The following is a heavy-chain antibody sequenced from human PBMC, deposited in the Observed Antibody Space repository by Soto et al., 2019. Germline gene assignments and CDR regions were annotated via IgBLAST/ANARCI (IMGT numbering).Heavy chain of an antibody. V-gene: IGHV3-23*01. Sequence: EVQLWESGGGLIQPGGSLRLSCAASGFNFSNYAMSWVRQAPGKGLEWVAAISGSGGSTYNADSLKGRFTISRDNSKNTLYLQMRRLRATDTAIYYCAKDLTAYSSTWYRNWGQGSLVTVSS. D-gene: IGHD6-13*01. CDR3: AKDLTAYSSTWYRN. CDR1: GFNFSNYA. J-gene: IGHJ4*02. CDR2: ISGSGGST.